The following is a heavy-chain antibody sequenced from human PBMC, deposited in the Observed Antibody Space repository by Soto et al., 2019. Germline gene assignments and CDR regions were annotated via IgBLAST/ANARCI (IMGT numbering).Heavy chain of an antibody. Sequence: QVQLQESGPGLVKPSDTLSLNCTVSGGSISGYYWSWIRQPPGKELEYIGYIYFRGSTNSNPSLKSRVTMSVDTSRNLFSLKVNSVTAADTAVYYCARQQLLPYYYALDVWGQGTTVTVSS. CDR1: GGSISGYY. CDR3: ARQQLLPYYYALDV. V-gene: IGHV4-59*07. J-gene: IGHJ6*02. D-gene: IGHD6-13*01. CDR2: IYFRGST.